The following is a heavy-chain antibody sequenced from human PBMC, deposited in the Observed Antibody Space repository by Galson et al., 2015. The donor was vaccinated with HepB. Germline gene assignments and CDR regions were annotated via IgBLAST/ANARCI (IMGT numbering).Heavy chain of an antibody. V-gene: IGHV3-30*03. CDR3: ASLSRDSGSYGQFDY. Sequence: SLRLSCAASGFTFNQYAMHWVRQAPGKGLEWVAVISFDGSNKYYADSVKGRFTISRDNSKNTLYVQMNNLRAEDTAVYYCASLSRDSGSYGQFDYWGQGTLVTVSS. CDR2: ISFDGSNK. J-gene: IGHJ4*02. D-gene: IGHD1-26*01. CDR1: GFTFNQYA.